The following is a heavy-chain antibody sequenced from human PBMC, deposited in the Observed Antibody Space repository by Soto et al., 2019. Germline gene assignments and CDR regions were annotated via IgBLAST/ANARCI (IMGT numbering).Heavy chain of an antibody. CDR3: ARAGTGGGYYYGMDV. Sequence: SEVLSLTWGVSGCSSRIFCYSWSWIRHPPGNGLEWIGYIYHSGSTYYNPSLKGRVTISVDRSKHQFSLKLSSVTAADTAVYYCARAGTGGGYYYGMDVWGQGTTVTVSS. V-gene: IGHV4-30-2*01. CDR2: IYHSGST. CDR1: GCSSRIFCYS. J-gene: IGHJ6*02. D-gene: IGHD6-13*01.